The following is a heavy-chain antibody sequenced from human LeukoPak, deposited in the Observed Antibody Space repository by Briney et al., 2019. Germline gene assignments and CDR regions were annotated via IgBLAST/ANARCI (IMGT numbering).Heavy chain of an antibody. V-gene: IGHV3-7*01. CDR1: GFTFSSYW. J-gene: IGHJ1*01. D-gene: IGHD6-13*01. CDR3: AKRGYSSSWSGPLGYFQH. CDR2: IKQDGSEK. Sequence: GGSLRLSCAASGFTFSSYWMSWVRQAPGKGLEWVANIKQDGSEKYYADSVKGRFTISRDNSKNTLYLQMNSLRAEDTAVYYCAKRGYSSSWSGPLGYFQHWGQGTLVTVSS.